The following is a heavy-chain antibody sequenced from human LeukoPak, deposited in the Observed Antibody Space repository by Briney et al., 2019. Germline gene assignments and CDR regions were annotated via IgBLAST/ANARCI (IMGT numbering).Heavy chain of an antibody. CDR1: GGSISSYY. D-gene: IGHD3-22*01. Sequence: KPSETLSLTCTVSGGSISSYYWSWIRQPPGKGLEWIGYIYYSGSTNYNPSHKSRVTISVDTSKNQFSLKLSSVTAADTAVYYCAGASYDSSGVHWGQGTLVTVSS. V-gene: IGHV4-59*01. CDR3: AGASYDSSGVH. J-gene: IGHJ4*02. CDR2: IYYSGST.